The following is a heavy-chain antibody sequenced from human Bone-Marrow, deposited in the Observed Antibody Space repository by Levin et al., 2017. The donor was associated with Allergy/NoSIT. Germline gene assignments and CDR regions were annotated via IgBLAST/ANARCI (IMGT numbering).Heavy chain of an antibody. CDR1: GFTFGNYW. V-gene: IGHV3-74*03. CDR3: ARGGSNYGPDY. J-gene: IGHJ4*02. Sequence: PGGSLRLSCAASGFTFGNYWMHWVRQAPGRGLVCVSRSNTDGSSTTYADSVKGRFTISRDNAKNTPYLEMSSLRAEDTAVYFCARGGSNYGPDYWGQGTLVTVSP. CDR2: SNTDGSST. D-gene: IGHD4-11*01.